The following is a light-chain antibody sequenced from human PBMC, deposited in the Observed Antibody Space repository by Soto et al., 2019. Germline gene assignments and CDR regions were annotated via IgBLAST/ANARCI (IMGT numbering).Light chain of an antibody. J-gene: IGKJ2*01. CDR3: MQATQSYT. V-gene: IGKV2-24*01. CDR1: QSLVHIDGNTY. CDR2: KIS. Sequence: DIVLTQTRLSSPVTLRQPASISCRSSQSLVHIDGNTYFNWLQQRPGQPPRLLIYKISNRFPGVPGRFSGSGAGTDFTLKISRVEAEDVGVYYCMQATQSYTFGQGTRLEIK.